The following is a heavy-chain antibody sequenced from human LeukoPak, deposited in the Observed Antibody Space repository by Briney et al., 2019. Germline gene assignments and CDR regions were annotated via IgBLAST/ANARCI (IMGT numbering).Heavy chain of an antibody. D-gene: IGHD2-21*01. CDR3: ARGRPWIAGHYYYYYIDG. CDR1: GYTFPSYD. V-gene: IGHV1-8*01. CDR2: MNHNSGNT. J-gene: IGHJ6*03. Sequence: ASVKVSCKASGYTFPSYDINWVRQATGQGLEWMGWMNHNSGNTGYAKKFQDSATMTRNTSISTGYRELSSLRSGDTAVYYCARGRPWIAGHYYYYYIDGWGKGTTVTVSS.